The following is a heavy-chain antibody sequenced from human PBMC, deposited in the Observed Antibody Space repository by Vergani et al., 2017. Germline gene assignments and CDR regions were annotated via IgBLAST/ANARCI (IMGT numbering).Heavy chain of an antibody. CDR3: ARGGYYYGSGSYVILYYYYGMDV. Sequence: EVQLLESGGGLVQPGGSLRLYCAASGFTFSSYAMSWVRQAPGKGLEWVSAISGSGGSTYYADSVKGRFTISRDNSKNSLYLQMNSLRAEDTAVYYCARGGYYYGSGSYVILYYYYGMDVWGQGTTVTVSS. CDR1: GFTFSSYA. V-gene: IGHV3-23*01. CDR2: ISGSGGST. D-gene: IGHD3-10*01. J-gene: IGHJ6*02.